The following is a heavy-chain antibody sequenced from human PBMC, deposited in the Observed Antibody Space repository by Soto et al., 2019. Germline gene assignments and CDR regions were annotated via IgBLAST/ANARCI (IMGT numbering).Heavy chain of an antibody. V-gene: IGHV4-31*03. CDR2: IYYSGST. CDR3: ARRGYGSGSYSREYNWFDP. J-gene: IGHJ5*02. Sequence: SETLSITCTVSGGSISSGVYYLSWLSQHPGKGLEWIGYIYYSGSTYYNPSLKSRVSISVDTSKNQFSLKLSSVTAADTAVYYCARRGYGSGSYSREYNWFDPWGQGTGVTVS. CDR1: GGSISSGVYY. D-gene: IGHD3-10*01.